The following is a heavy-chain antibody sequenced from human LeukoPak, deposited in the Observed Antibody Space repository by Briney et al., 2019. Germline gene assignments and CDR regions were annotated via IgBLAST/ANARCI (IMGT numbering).Heavy chain of an antibody. V-gene: IGHV3-74*01. CDR2: INSDGSST. CDR3: ARGRRGSYYYYYGMDV. D-gene: IGHD3-16*01. J-gene: IGHJ6*04. CDR1: GFTFSSYW. Sequence: PGGFLRLSCAASGFTFSSYWMHWVRQAPGKGLVWVSRINSDGSSTSYADSVKGRFTISRDNAKNTLYLQMNSLRAEDTAVYYCARGRRGSYYYYYGMDVWGKGTTVTVSS.